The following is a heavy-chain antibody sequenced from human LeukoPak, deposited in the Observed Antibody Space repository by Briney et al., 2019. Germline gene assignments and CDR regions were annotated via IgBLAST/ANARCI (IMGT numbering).Heavy chain of an antibody. D-gene: IGHD3-3*01. CDR3: ARGKEGADLWSGSRYYFDY. CDR2: ISGDGGST. Sequence: GGSLRLSCAASGFTFDDYAMHWVRQAPGKGLEWVSLISGDGGSTYYVDSVKGRFTISRDNAKNSLYLQMNSLRAEDTAVYYCARGKEGADLWSGSRYYFDYWGQGTLVTVSS. CDR1: GFTFDDYA. V-gene: IGHV3-43*02. J-gene: IGHJ4*02.